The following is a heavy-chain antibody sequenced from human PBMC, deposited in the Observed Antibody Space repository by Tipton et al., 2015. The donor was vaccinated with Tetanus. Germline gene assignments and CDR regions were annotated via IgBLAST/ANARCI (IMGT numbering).Heavy chain of an antibody. D-gene: IGHD1-1*01. Sequence: SLRLSCAASGFPFTYYWMSWVRQAPGKGLEWVSAISGSGGSTYYADSVKGRFTISRDNSKNTLYLQMNSLRAEDTAVYYCARERHLDYWGQGTLVTVSS. CDR1: GFPFTYYW. J-gene: IGHJ4*02. CDR2: ISGSGGST. CDR3: ARERHLDY. V-gene: IGHV3-23*01.